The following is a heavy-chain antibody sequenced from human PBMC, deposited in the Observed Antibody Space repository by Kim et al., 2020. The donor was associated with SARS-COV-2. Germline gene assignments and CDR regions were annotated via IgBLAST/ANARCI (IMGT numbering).Heavy chain of an antibody. V-gene: IGHV3-49*04. CDR3: TRLGSDYRIAGYYYYGMDV. J-gene: IGHJ6*02. CDR1: GFTFGDYA. Sequence: GGSLRLSCTASGFTFGDYAMSWVRQAPGKGLEWVGFIRSKAYGGTTEYAASVKGRFTISRDDSKSIAYLQMNSLKTEDTAVYYCTRLGSDYRIAGYYYYGMDVWGQGTTVTVSS. D-gene: IGHD4-4*01. CDR2: IRSKAYGGTT.